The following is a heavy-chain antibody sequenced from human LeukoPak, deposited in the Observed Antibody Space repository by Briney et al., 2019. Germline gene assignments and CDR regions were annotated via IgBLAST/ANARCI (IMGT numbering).Heavy chain of an antibody. CDR1: GFTFSSYG. V-gene: IGHV3-30*18. J-gene: IGHJ4*02. Sequence: GGSLRLSCAASGFTFSSYGMHWVRQAPGKGLEWVAVISYDGSNKYYADSVKGRFTISRDNSKNTLYLQMNSLRAEDTAVYYCAKDLVRDGSSWPTDYWGQGTLVTVSS. CDR2: ISYDGSNK. D-gene: IGHD6-13*01. CDR3: AKDLVRDGSSWPTDY.